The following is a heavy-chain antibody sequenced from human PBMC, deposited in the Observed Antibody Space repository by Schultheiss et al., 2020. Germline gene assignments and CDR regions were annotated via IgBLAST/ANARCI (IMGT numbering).Heavy chain of an antibody. D-gene: IGHD6-13*01. J-gene: IGHJ6*02. CDR3: ARVGGQLAAYYYYGMDV. CDR2: INASGST. Sequence: SETLSLTCTVSGGSIRSYYWSWVRQPAGKGLQWIGRINASGSTNYNPSLKSRVTMSVDTSKNQLSLRLSSVTAADTAVYYCARVGGQLAAYYYYGMDVWGQGTTVTVSS. V-gene: IGHV4-4*07. CDR1: GGSIRSYY.